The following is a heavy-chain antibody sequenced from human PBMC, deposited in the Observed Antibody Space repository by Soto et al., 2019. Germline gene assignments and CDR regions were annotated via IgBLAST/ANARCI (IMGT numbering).Heavy chain of an antibody. CDR1: GFTFRNYG. CDR2: ISRGRSYT. Sequence: PGGSLRLSCAASGFTFRNYGMNWVRQAPGKGLEWVSYISRGRSYTNYADSVKGRFTISRDNSKSTLYLQMNSLRVEDTALYYCTKDSGYDSTDWGLGTLVTVSS. CDR3: TKDSGYDSTD. V-gene: IGHV3-21*05. J-gene: IGHJ4*02. D-gene: IGHD3-9*01.